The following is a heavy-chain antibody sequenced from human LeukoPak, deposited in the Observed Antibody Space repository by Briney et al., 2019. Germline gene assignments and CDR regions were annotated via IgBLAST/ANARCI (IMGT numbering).Heavy chain of an antibody. Sequence: SETLSLTCAVYGGSFSGYSWSWIRQPPGKGLEWIWEINHSGSTNYNPSLKSRVTISIDTSERQFSLKLSSVTAADTAVYYCARGVRVAVAHPHVDYWGQGSRVTVSS. J-gene: IGHJ4*02. CDR2: INHSGST. V-gene: IGHV4-34*01. CDR3: ARGVRVAVAHPHVDY. CDR1: GGSFSGYS. D-gene: IGHD6-19*01.